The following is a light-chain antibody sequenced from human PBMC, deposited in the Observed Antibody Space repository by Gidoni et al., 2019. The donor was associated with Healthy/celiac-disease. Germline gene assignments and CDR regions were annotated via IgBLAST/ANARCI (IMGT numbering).Light chain of an antibody. V-gene: IGLV2-14*01. CDR3: SSYTSSSTLYV. CDR2: DVS. J-gene: IGLJ1*01. Sequence: QSALTQPASVSGSPGHSITISCTGTSSDVGGYNYLSWYHQHPGKAPKLMIYDVSHRPSGVSNRFSGSKSGNTASLTISGLQAEDEADYYCSSYTSSSTLYVFGTGTKVTVL. CDR1: SSDVGGYNY.